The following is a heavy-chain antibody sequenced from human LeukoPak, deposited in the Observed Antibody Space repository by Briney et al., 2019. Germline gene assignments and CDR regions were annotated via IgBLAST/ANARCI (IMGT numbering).Heavy chain of an antibody. J-gene: IGHJ4*01. V-gene: IGHV3-23*01. CDR3: AKDSYYYDSSGYD. CDR1: GFTFSSYA. Sequence: GGSLRLSCAASGFTFSSYAMSWVREAPGKGLEWVSAISGSGGSTYYADSVKGRATISRDTSKNTLYLQMNSLRAADTAVYYSAKDSYYYDSSGYDWGPGTLVSVSS. D-gene: IGHD3-22*01. CDR2: ISGSGGST.